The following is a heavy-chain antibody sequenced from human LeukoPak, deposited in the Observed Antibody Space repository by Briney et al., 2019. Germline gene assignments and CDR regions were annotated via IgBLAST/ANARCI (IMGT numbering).Heavy chain of an antibody. CDR2: IYPGDSDT. Sequence: GESLKISCKGSGYSFTSYWIGWVRQMPGKGLEWMGIIYPGDSDTRYSPSFQGQVTISADKSISTAYLQWSSLKASDTAMYYCARRHASGSYYHYNWFDPWGQGTLVTVSS. CDR3: ARRHASGSYYHYNWFDP. V-gene: IGHV5-51*01. CDR1: GYSFTSYW. D-gene: IGHD3-10*01. J-gene: IGHJ5*02.